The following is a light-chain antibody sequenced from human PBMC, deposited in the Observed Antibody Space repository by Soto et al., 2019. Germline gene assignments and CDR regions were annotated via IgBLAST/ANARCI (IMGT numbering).Light chain of an antibody. Sequence: QSALTQPASVSGSPGQSITISCTGTSSDVGSYNLVSWYQQHPGTAPKLTIYEAFKRPSGVSNRFSGSKSGDTASLTISGLQAEDEADYYCCSYAGSTTLYVFGTGTKLTVL. J-gene: IGLJ1*01. CDR2: EAF. CDR1: SSDVGSYNL. V-gene: IGLV2-23*01. CDR3: CSYAGSTTLYV.